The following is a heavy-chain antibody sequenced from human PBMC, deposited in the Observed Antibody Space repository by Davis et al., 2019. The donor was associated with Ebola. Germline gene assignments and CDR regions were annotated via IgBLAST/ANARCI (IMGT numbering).Heavy chain of an antibody. CDR2: ISYDSSSD. D-gene: IGHD3-9*01. J-gene: IGHJ4*02. Sequence: PGGSLRLSCVGSGFSFNNFALHWVRQAPGRGLEWVALISYDSSSDDYVGSVKGRFTISRDDSTSTVFLQMNALRAEDTALYYCTTRLVNHFDYWGQGTLVTVSS. CDR3: TTRLVNHFDY. CDR1: GFSFNNFA. V-gene: IGHV3-30*04.